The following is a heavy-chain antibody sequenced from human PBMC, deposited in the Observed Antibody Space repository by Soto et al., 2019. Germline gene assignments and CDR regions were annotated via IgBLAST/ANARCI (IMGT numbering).Heavy chain of an antibody. V-gene: IGHV1-69*06. J-gene: IGHJ4*02. CDR3: ARAIKRWEVHYYFDY. Sequence: QVVLLQSGAEVKEPGSSVRDSCKVSGSTFNNFAFSWVRQAPGHGPEWMGGIVVMSNTADYSQRFRDRVTITADTSTNTRYMELGSLTFEDTAVYYCARAIKRWEVHYYFDYWGQGTQVTVSS. CDR2: IVVMSNTA. D-gene: IGHD1-26*01. CDR1: GSTFNNFA.